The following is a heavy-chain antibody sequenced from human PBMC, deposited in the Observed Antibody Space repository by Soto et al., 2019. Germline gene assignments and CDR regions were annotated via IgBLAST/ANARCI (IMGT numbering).Heavy chain of an antibody. J-gene: IGHJ3*02. Sequence: GGSLRLSCAASGFTFSNYVMTWVRQAPGKGLEWVSAISDSGDSTYYADSVKGRFTISRDNSKNTLYLQMNSLRAEDTAVYYCASGSYSDAFDIWGQGTMVTVSS. CDR2: ISDSGDST. D-gene: IGHD3-10*01. V-gene: IGHV3-23*01. CDR3: ASGSYSDAFDI. CDR1: GFTFSNYV.